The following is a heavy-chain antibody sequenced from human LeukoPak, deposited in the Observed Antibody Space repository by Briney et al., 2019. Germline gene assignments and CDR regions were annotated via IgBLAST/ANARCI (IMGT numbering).Heavy chain of an antibody. Sequence: PGGSLRLSCAASGYTFSSYWMSWVRQAPGKGLEWVANIKQDGSEKYYVDSVKGRFTISRDNAKNSLYLQMDSLRAEDTAVYYCARGSRGGYFDYWGQGTLVTVSS. J-gene: IGHJ4*02. CDR2: IKQDGSEK. V-gene: IGHV3-7*01. CDR3: ARGSRGGYFDY. D-gene: IGHD3-10*01. CDR1: GYTFSSYW.